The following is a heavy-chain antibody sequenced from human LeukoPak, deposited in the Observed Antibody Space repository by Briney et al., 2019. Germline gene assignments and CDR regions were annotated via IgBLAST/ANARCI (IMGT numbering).Heavy chain of an antibody. CDR1: GGTLSNYP. CDR2: IIPSVGLT. Sequence: ASVKVSCKASGGTLSNYPFSWVRQAPGQGLEWMGKIIPSVGLTRYAEKFQGRLTLTGDTSTTTAYMELSSLTSDDTAVYYCARPRGDAAGVETWFDPWGPGTLVTVSS. CDR3: ARPRGDAAGVETWFDP. V-gene: IGHV1-69*02. J-gene: IGHJ5*02. D-gene: IGHD6-13*01.